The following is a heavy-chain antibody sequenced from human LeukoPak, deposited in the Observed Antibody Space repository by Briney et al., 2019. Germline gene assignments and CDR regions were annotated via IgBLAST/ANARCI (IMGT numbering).Heavy chain of an antibody. CDR3: ARVGDYDSGEFDP. J-gene: IGHJ5*02. D-gene: IGHD3-22*01. CDR1: GFTFSSYW. V-gene: IGHV3-7*01. CDR2: IKKDGSEK. Sequence: GGSLRLSCAASGFTFSSYWMSWVRQAPGKGLEWVANIKKDGSEKYSVDSVKGRFTISRDNAKDSLYLQMNSLRAEDTAVYYCARVGDYDSGEFDPWGQGTLVTVSS.